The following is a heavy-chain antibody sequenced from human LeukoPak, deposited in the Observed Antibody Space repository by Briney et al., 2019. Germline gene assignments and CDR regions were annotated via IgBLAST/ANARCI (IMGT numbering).Heavy chain of an antibody. V-gene: IGHV3-23*01. CDR2: ISTSGGST. CDR3: AKDRPGEAWFDY. CDR1: GFTFSGHD. J-gene: IGHJ4*02. D-gene: IGHD7-27*01. Sequence: GGSLRLSCAASGFTFSGHDMSWVRQAPGKGLEWVSGISTSGGSTYYGNSVKGRFAISKDNSKNMVYLQMNSLRAEDTAVYYCAKDRPGEAWFDYWGQGTLVTVSS.